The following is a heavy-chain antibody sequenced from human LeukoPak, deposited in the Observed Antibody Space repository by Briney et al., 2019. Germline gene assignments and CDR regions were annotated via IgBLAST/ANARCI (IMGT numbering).Heavy chain of an antibody. CDR2: ISAYNGNT. J-gene: IGHJ4*02. Sequence: ASVKVSCKASGYTFTSYAMNWVRQAPGQGLEWMGWISAYNGNTNYAQKLQGRVTMTTDTSTSTAYMELRSLRSNDTAVYYCARVVYYYDSSGYPRFGEIDYWGQGTLVTVSS. CDR3: ARVVYYYDSSGYPRFGEIDY. CDR1: GYTFTSYA. D-gene: IGHD3-22*01. V-gene: IGHV1-18*01.